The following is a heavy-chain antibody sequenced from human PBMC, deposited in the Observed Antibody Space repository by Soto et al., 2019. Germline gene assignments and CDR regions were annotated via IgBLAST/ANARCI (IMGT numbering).Heavy chain of an antibody. D-gene: IGHD5-18*01. CDR2: INAGNGNT. CDR3: ARGLNGYLYYFDY. J-gene: IGHJ4*02. CDR1: GYTFSSYA. Sequence: QVQLVQSGAEVKKPGASVKVSCKASGYTFSSYAMNWVRQAPGQRLEWMGWINAGNGNTKYSQKFQGRVTITRDTSASTAYMELSSLRSEDTAVYYCARGLNGYLYYFDYWGQGTLVTVSS. V-gene: IGHV1-3*01.